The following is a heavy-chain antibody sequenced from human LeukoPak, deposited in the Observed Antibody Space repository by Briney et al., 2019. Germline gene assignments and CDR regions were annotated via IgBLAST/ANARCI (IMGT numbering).Heavy chain of an antibody. CDR3: AREQWYRLDY. Sequence: GGSLRLSCAASGFTVSTYYTSWVRQPPGKGLEWISYIGNSDGAIDYADSVKGRFTISKDNAKNSVYLQMDNLRADDTAVYYCAREQWYRLDYWGQGSLVTVSS. V-gene: IGHV3-11*01. CDR2: IGNSDGAI. J-gene: IGHJ4*02. CDR1: GFTVSTYY. D-gene: IGHD6-19*01.